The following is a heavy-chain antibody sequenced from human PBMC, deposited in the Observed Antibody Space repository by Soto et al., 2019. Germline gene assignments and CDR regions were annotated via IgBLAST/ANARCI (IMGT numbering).Heavy chain of an antibody. CDR1: GFTFSSYA. Sequence: PGGSLRLSCAASGFTFSSYAMSWVRQAPGKGLEWVSAISGSGGSTYYADSVKGRFTISRDNSKNALYLQMNSLRAEDTAVYYCAKGIAAAGPRGMDVWGQGTTVTVSS. CDR3: AKGIAAAGPRGMDV. J-gene: IGHJ6*02. V-gene: IGHV3-23*01. CDR2: ISGSGGST. D-gene: IGHD6-13*01.